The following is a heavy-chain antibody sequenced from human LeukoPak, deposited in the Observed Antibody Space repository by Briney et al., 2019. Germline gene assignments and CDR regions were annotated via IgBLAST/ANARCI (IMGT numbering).Heavy chain of an antibody. D-gene: IGHD2-2*01. Sequence: SATLSLTCTVSGGSISSYYWSWIRQPPGKGLEWIGYIYYSGSTNYNPSLKSRVTISVDTSKNQFSLKLSSVTAADTAVYYCARGYCSSTSCYDYWGQGTLVTVSS. CDR3: ARGYCSSTSCYDY. CDR2: IYYSGST. J-gene: IGHJ4*02. CDR1: GGSISSYY. V-gene: IGHV4-59*01.